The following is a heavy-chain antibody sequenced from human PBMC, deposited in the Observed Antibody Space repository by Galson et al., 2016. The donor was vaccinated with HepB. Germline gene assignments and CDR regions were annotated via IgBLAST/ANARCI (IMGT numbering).Heavy chain of an antibody. CDR3: ARGDGTNWDFDY. D-gene: IGHD7-27*01. Sequence: SLRLSCAASGFAFSSHSMNWVRPAPGKGLEWLAYISGSSDKIYYGDSVKGRFTISRDNARNLLFLQMDGMRAEDTAVYFCARGDGTNWDFDYWGQGTLVTVSS. V-gene: IGHV3-48*04. CDR1: GFAFSSHS. J-gene: IGHJ4*02. CDR2: ISGSSDKI.